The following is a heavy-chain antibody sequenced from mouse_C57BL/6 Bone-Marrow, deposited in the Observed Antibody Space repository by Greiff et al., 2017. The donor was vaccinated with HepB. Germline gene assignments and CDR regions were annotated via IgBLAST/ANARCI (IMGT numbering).Heavy chain of an antibody. CDR1: GFTFSSYT. CDR3: ASLYGYDPHWYFDV. J-gene: IGHJ1*03. CDR2: ISGGGGNT. V-gene: IGHV5-9*01. Sequence: EVKLEESGGGLVKPGGSLKLSCAASGFTFSSYTMSWVRQTPEKRLEWVATISGGGGNTYYPDSVKGRFTISRDNAKNTLYLQMSSLRSEDTALYYCASLYGYDPHWYFDVWGTGTTVTVSS. D-gene: IGHD2-2*01.